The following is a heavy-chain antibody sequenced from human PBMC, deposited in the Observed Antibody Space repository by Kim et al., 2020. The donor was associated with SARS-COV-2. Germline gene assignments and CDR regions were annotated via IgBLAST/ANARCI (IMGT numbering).Heavy chain of an antibody. CDR3: VRDSPWGVSGA. V-gene: IGHV3-74*03. CDR1: GFTFSTSW. D-gene: IGHD3-10*01. J-gene: IGHJ5*02. CDR2: IKSDGSLI. Sequence: GGSLRLSCAASGFTFSTSWMHWVRQVPGKRLMWVSRIKSDGSLITYADSVKGRFTISRDNAKNTLYLQMNSLRVEDAAVYYCVRDSPWGVSGAWGQGTL.